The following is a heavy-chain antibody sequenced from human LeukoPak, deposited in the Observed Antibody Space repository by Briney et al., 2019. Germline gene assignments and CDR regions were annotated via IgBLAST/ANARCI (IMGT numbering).Heavy chain of an antibody. D-gene: IGHD5-24*01. CDR3: ARGYTSGRNFDY. V-gene: IGHV4-31*03. CDR1: GGSISSGGYY. J-gene: IGHJ4*02. Sequence: SETLSLTCTVSGGSISSGGYYWSWIRQHPGKGLEWIGYIYYSGSTYYNPSLKSRVTISVNTSKNQFSLKLSSVTAADTAVYYCARGYTSGRNFDYWGQGTLVTVSS. CDR2: IYYSGST.